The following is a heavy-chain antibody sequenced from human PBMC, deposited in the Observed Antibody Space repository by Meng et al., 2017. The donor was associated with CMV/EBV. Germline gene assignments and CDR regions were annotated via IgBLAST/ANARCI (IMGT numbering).Heavy chain of an antibody. CDR2: TSYRSKWYN. J-gene: IGHJ5*02. V-gene: IGHV6-1*01. CDR3: ARETLTEWELHP. Sequence: SEDSVSSNSAAWNWIRQSPSRGLEWLGRTSYRSKWYNDYAVSVKSRITINPDTSKNQFSLQLNSVTPEDTAVYYCARETLTEWELHPWGQGTLVTVSS. D-gene: IGHD1-26*01. CDR1: EDSVSSNSAA.